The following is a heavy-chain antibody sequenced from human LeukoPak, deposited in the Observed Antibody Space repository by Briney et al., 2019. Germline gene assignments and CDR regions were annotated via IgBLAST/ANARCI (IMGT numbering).Heavy chain of an antibody. V-gene: IGHV4-61*05. D-gene: IGHD6-19*01. Sequence: PSETLSLTCTVSGGSISSSSSYWGWIRQPPGKGLEWIGYIYYSGSTNYNPSLKSRATISVDTSKNQFSLKLSSVTAADTAEYYCERVLGGWSRTLNFDYWGQGTLVTVSS. J-gene: IGHJ4*02. CDR2: IYYSGST. CDR1: GGSISSSSSY. CDR3: ERVLGGWSRTLNFDY.